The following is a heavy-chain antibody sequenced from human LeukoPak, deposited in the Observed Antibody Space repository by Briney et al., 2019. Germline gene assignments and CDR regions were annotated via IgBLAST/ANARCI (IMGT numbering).Heavy chain of an antibody. CDR2: INPNSGGT. CDR1: GYTFTGYY. Sequence: GASVKASCKASGYTFTGYYMHWVRQAPGQGLEWMGWINPNSGGTNYAQKFQGWVTMTRDTTTSTAYMELRSLRSDDTAVYYCARATIVVVPAAPADYWGQGTLVTVSS. J-gene: IGHJ4*02. CDR3: ARATIVVVPAAPADY. V-gene: IGHV1-2*04. D-gene: IGHD2-2*01.